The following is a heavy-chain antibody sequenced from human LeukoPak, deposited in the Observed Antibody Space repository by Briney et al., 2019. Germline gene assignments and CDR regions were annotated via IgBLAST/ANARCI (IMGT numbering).Heavy chain of an antibody. CDR2: IYSGVST. D-gene: IGHD3-22*01. Sequence: PGGSLRLSCAASGFTVSSNYMSWVRQAPGKGLEWVSVIYSGVSTYHADSVKGRFTISRDNSKNTLYLQMNSLRAEDTALYYCARDRRYYDSSGYYFHWYFDLWGRGTLVTVSS. CDR1: GFTVSSNY. V-gene: IGHV3-53*01. J-gene: IGHJ2*01. CDR3: ARDRRYYDSSGYYFHWYFDL.